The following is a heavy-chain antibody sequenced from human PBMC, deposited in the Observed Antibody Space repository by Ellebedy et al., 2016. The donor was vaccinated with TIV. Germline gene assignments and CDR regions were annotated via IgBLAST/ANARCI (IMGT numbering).Heavy chain of an antibody. CDR3: ARLLAGYSYGTGWFDP. D-gene: IGHD5-18*01. V-gene: IGHV1-18*01. CDR2: ISAYNGNT. Sequence: AASVKVSCKASGYTFTSYGISWVRQAPGQGLEWMGWISAYNGNTNYAQKLQGRVTMTTDTSTSTAYMELRSLRSDDTAVYYCARLLAGYSYGTGWFDPWGQGTLVTVSS. J-gene: IGHJ5*02. CDR1: GYTFTSYG.